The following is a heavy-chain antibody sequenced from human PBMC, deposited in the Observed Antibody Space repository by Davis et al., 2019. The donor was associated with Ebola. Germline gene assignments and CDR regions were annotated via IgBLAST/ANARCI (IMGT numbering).Heavy chain of an antibody. V-gene: IGHV4-34*01. Sequence: PSETLSLTCAVYGESFSAYYWNWIRQSPGKGLEWIGEIHHSGSTNYNPSLKSRVTISVDSSKNQFSLKLSSVIAADTAVYYCARGAPLQLWRYSYYYMDVWGKGTTVTVSS. CDR3: ARGAPLQLWRYSYYYMDV. D-gene: IGHD5-18*01. J-gene: IGHJ6*03. CDR1: GESFSAYY. CDR2: IHHSGST.